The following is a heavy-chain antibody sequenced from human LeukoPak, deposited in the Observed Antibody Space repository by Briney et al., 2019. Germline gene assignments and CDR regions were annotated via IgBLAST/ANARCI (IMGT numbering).Heavy chain of an antibody. CDR1: GFTFSSYA. J-gene: IGHJ4*02. V-gene: IGHV3-30*01. D-gene: IGHD1-26*01. CDR3: AREGATRRGGYFDY. CDR2: ISYDGSNK. Sequence: PGGSLRLSCAASGFTFSSYAMHWVRQAPGKGLEWVAVISYDGSNKYYADSVKGRFTISRDNSKNTLYLQMNSLRAEGTAVYYCAREGATRRGGYFDYWGQGTLVTVSS.